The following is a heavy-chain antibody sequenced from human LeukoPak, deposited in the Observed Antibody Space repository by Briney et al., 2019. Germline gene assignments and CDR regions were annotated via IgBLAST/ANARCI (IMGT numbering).Heavy chain of an antibody. Sequence: GASVKVSCKASGYTFTGYYMHWVRQPPGQGLEWMGWINPNSGGTNYAQKFQGRVTMTRDTSISTAYMELSRLRSDDTAVYYCARDLYNWNDEGYFDYWGQGTLVTVSS. CDR3: ARDLYNWNDEGYFDY. D-gene: IGHD1-1*01. CDR1: GYTFTGYY. CDR2: INPNSGGT. V-gene: IGHV1-2*02. J-gene: IGHJ4*02.